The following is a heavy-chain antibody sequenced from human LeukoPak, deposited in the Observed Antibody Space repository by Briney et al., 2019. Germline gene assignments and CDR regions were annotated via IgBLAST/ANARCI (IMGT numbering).Heavy chain of an antibody. Sequence: APVKVSCKASGYTFTSYDINWVRQATGQGLEWMGWMNPNSGNTGYAQQFQGRVTMTRNTSISTAYMELSSLRSDDTAVYYCARGLYYDSTGYSSQRFDPWGQGTLVTVSS. J-gene: IGHJ5*02. V-gene: IGHV1-8*01. CDR1: GYTFTSYD. D-gene: IGHD3-22*01. CDR3: ARGLYYDSTGYSSQRFDP. CDR2: MNPNSGNT.